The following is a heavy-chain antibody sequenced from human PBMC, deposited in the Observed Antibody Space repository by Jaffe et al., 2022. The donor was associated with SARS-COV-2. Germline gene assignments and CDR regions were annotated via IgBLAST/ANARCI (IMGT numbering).Heavy chain of an antibody. D-gene: IGHD3-16*01. CDR1: GGSISSGGYY. CDR2: IYYSGST. V-gene: IGHV4-31*03. J-gene: IGHJ4*02. Sequence: QVQLQESGPGLVKPSQTLSLTCTVSGGSISSGGYYWSWIRQHPGKGLEWIGYIYYSGSTYYNPSLKSRVTISVDTSKNQFSLKLSSVTAADTAVYYCARDSPSYDFNDRGFDYWGQGTLVTVSS. CDR3: ARDSPSYDFNDRGFDY.